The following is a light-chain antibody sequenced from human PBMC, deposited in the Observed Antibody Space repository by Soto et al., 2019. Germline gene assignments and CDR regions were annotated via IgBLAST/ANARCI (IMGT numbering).Light chain of an antibody. V-gene: IGKV3-11*01. CDR2: GAS. J-gene: IGKJ1*01. Sequence: EIVLTQSPGTLSLSPGERATLSCRASQSVSNNYLAWYQQKPGQAPRLLIYGASNRATGIPARFSGSGSGTDFTLTISSLEPEDFAVYYCQRRSNWSTTFGQGTKVEIK. CDR1: QSVSNNY. CDR3: QRRSNWSTT.